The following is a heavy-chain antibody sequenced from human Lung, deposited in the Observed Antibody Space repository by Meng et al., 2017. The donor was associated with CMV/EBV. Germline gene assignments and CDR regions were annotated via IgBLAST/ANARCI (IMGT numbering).Heavy chain of an antibody. D-gene: IGHD1-26*01. V-gene: IGHV3-7*01. CDR3: AREDNGSFTRYNWFDP. J-gene: IGHJ5*02. Sequence: GGSXRLSCAASGFIFPAFSMSWVRQAPGKGLEWVANIRQDGSDKYYVDSVKGRFTISRDNVRNSLFLHMNSLRAEDTAVYYCAREDNGSFTRYNWFDPWGHGXLVTVSS. CDR1: GFIFPAFS. CDR2: IRQDGSDK.